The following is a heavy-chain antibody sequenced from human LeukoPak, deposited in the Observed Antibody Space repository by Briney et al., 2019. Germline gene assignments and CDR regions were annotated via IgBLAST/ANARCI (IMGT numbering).Heavy chain of an antibody. V-gene: IGHV3-23*01. D-gene: IGHD1-26*01. CDR2: ISGSGGST. CDR3: AKDKVVGATFYFGYMDV. J-gene: IGHJ6*03. Sequence: GGSLILSCAASGFTFSSYAMSWVRQAPGKGLEWVSAISGSGGSTYYADSVKGRFTISRDNSKNTMYLQMNSLRAEDTAVYYCAKDKVVGATFYFGYMDVWGKGTTVTVSS. CDR1: GFTFSSYA.